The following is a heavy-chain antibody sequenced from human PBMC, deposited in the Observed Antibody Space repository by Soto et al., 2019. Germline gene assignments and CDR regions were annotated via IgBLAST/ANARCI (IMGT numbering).Heavy chain of an antibody. CDR3: ATFTFGRPFDT. D-gene: IGHD3-16*01. V-gene: IGHV3-23*01. Sequence: GGSLRLSCAASGFTFNTYAMSWVRQAPEQGLEWVSAISGSGFSTYYADSVKGRFSISSDSSKNTLFLQMNSLRADDTAVYFCATFTFGRPFDTWGQGTMVTVSS. J-gene: IGHJ3*02. CDR2: ISGSGFST. CDR1: GFTFNTYA.